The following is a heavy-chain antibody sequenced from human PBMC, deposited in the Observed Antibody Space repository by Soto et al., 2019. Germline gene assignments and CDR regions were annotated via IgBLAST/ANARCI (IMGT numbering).Heavy chain of an antibody. V-gene: IGHV3-53*02. Sequence: DVQLVETGGGLIQPGGSLRLSCAASGFIVSSSYMSWVRQAPGKGLEWVSVIYSDGRTYYADSVKGRFTISRDNPKNTLYLQMDSLSAEDTDVYYCARCSGWYGQCYFDCWGQGTLVTVSS. J-gene: IGHJ4*02. CDR3: ARCSGWYGQCYFDC. D-gene: IGHD6-13*01. CDR1: GFIVSSSY. CDR2: IYSDGRT.